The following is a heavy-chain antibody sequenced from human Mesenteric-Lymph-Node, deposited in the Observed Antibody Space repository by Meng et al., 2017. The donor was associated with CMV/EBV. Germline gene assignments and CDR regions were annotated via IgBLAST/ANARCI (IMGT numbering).Heavy chain of an antibody. CDR3: ARAFDTNGYYRYFDY. CDR1: GFTFSSYS. D-gene: IGHD3-22*01. Sequence: GGSLRLSCAASGFTFSSYSMNWVRQAPGKGLEWVSSISSSSSYIYYADSVKGRFTISRDNAKNSVFLQMNSLKAEDTAVYYCARAFDTNGYYRYFDYWGQGTLVTVSS. J-gene: IGHJ4*02. CDR2: ISSSSSYI. V-gene: IGHV3-21*01.